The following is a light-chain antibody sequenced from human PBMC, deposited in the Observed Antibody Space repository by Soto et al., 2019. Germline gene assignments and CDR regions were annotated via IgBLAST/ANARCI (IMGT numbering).Light chain of an antibody. CDR1: QSVSGN. CDR2: GAS. CDR3: QQYNNWPPLT. V-gene: IGKV3-15*01. J-gene: IGKJ4*01. Sequence: EIVMTQSPATLSVSPGERATLSCRASQSVSGNLAWYQQRPGQAPRLLIYGASTRATGIPARYSGSGSGTEFTLTISSLQSEDFAVYYCQQYNNWPPLTFGGGTKVEIK.